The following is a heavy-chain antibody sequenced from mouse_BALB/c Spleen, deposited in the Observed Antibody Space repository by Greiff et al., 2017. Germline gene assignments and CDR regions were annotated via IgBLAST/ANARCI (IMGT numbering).Heavy chain of an antibody. CDR1: GYTFTSYW. D-gene: IGHD1-1*01. CDR3: ARWAVVARFDY. Sequence: QVQLQQSGAELVKPGASVKLSCKASGYTFTSYWMHWVKQRPGQGLEWIGEIDPSDSYTNYNQKFKGKATLTVDKSSSTAYMQLSSLTSEDSAVYYCARWAVVARFDYWGQGTTLTVSS. J-gene: IGHJ2*01. CDR2: IDPSDSYT. V-gene: IGHV1-69*02.